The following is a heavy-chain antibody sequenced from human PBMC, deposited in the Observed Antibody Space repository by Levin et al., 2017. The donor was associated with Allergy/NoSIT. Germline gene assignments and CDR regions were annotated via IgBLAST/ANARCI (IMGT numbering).Heavy chain of an antibody. CDR3: ARGRCSSTSCLSRWFDP. CDR1: GGSFSGYY. V-gene: IGHV4-34*01. D-gene: IGHD2-2*01. Sequence: KTSETLSLTCAVYGGSFSGYYWSWIRQPPGKGLEWIGEINHSGSTNYNPSLKSRVTISVDTSKNQFSLKLSSVTAADTAVYYCARGRCSSTSCLSRWFDPWGQGTLVTVSS. J-gene: IGHJ5*02. CDR2: INHSGST.